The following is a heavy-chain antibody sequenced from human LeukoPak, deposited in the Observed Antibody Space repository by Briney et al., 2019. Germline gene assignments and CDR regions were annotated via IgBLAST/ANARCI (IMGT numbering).Heavy chain of an antibody. CDR2: IFYSGSA. D-gene: IGHD3-10*01. CDR3: ARHYDSGTGSYRALDP. CDR1: VGSISSSSCN. Sequence: PSETLSLTCTVSVGSISSSSCNWVWLRHPQERGLEGIGSIFYSGSAYYNPSLKSRFTISGDTSKYQLSLKLRSVPDADTARYYCARHYDSGTGSYRALDPWGPGTLVTVSS. J-gene: IGHJ5*02. V-gene: IGHV4-39*01.